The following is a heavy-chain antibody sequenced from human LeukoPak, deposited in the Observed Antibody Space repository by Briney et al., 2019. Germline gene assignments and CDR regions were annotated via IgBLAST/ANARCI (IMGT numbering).Heavy chain of an antibody. V-gene: IGHV4-31*11. J-gene: IGHJ4*02. Sequence: SETLSLTCAVYGGSLSGYYWSWIRQHPGKGLEWIGYIYYSGSTYYNPSLKSRVTISVDTSKNQFSLKLSSVTAADTAVYYCARAPEMATRYFDYWGQGTLVTVSS. CDR1: GGSLSGYY. CDR2: IYYSGST. CDR3: ARAPEMATRYFDY. D-gene: IGHD5-12*01.